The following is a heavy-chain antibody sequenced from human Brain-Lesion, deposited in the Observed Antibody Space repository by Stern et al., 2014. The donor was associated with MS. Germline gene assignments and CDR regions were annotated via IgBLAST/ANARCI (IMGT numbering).Heavy chain of an antibody. CDR3: ATYYYDSTGYNDF. D-gene: IGHD3-22*01. CDR1: GYTFTGYY. J-gene: IGHJ4*02. V-gene: IGHV1-2*04. CDR2: INPKSGGT. Sequence: QVQLVQSGAEVKKPGASVKVSCKASGYTFTGYYMHWVRQAPGQVLEWMVWINPKSGGTNYQGWVTRTRDTSINTAYMELSRLRSDDTAVYYCATYYYDSTGYNDFWGQGTLVTVSS.